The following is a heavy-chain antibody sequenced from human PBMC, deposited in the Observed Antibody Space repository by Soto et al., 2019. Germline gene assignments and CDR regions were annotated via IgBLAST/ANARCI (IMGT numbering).Heavy chain of an antibody. CDR2: IWNDESNK. D-gene: IGHD6-13*01. CDR3: ARIGSWALNFDY. Sequence: QVQLVESGGGVVQPGRSLRLSCAASGFTFSSYHMHWVRQAPGKGLEWVAVIWNDESNKLYADSVKGRFTISRDNSKNTLWLQMNSLRVEDTAVYYCARIGSWALNFDYWGQGTLVTVSS. V-gene: IGHV3-33*01. J-gene: IGHJ4*02. CDR1: GFTFSSYH.